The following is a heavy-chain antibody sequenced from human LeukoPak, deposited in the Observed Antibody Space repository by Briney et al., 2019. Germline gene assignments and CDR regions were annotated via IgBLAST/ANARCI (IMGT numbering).Heavy chain of an antibody. J-gene: IGHJ6*02. CDR2: IWYDGSNK. V-gene: IGHV3-33*01. CDR3: ARESDYYGMDV. Sequence: GGSLRLSCAASGFTFSSYGMHWVRQAPGKGLEWVAVIWYDGSNKYYADSVKGRFTISRDNSKNTLYLQMNSLRAEDTAVYYCARESDYYGMDVWGQGTTVTVSS. CDR1: GFTFSSYG.